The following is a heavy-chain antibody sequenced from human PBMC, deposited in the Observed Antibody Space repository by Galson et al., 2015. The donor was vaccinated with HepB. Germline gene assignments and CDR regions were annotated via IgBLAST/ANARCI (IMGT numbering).Heavy chain of an antibody. J-gene: IGHJ4*02. CDR1: GYTFTKYV. Sequence: SVKVSCKASGYTFTKYVIHWVRQAPGQRLEWMGWINAGNGDTKSSQNFLDRVSITRDTSASTAYMELSSLRFEDTAVYYCARAGRGYSPWGQGTLVTVSS. V-gene: IGHV1-3*01. CDR3: ARAGRGYSP. D-gene: IGHD5-18*01. CDR2: INAGNGDT.